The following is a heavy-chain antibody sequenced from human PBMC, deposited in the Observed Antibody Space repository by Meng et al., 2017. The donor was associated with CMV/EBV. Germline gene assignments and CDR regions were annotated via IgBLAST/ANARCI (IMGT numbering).Heavy chain of an antibody. J-gene: IGHJ4*02. CDR3: VRQYSSSYYSDY. Sequence: SETLSLTCGIYGGSLSGYYWSWIRQTPGKGLEWIGEIRHSGDITNYNPSLKSRVTISIDTSKKQFSLKLSAVTAADTAVYYCVRQYSSSYYSDYWGQGTLVTVSS. D-gene: IGHD6-6*01. CDR2: IRHSGDIT. V-gene: IGHV4-34*01. CDR1: GGSLSGYY.